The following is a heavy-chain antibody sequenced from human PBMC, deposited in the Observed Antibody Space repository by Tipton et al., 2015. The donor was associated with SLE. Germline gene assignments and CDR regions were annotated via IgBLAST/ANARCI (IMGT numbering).Heavy chain of an antibody. J-gene: IGHJ4*02. V-gene: IGHV4-34*01. CDR3: ARVRTRVGITIFGVARGYYFDY. Sequence: TLSLTCAVYGWSFSGYYWSWIRQPPGKGLEWIGEINHSGSTNYNPSLKSRVTISVDTSKNQFSLKLSSVTAADTAVYYCARVRTRVGITIFGVARGYYFDYWGQGTLVTVSS. CDR2: INHSGST. CDR1: GWSFSGYY. D-gene: IGHD3-3*01.